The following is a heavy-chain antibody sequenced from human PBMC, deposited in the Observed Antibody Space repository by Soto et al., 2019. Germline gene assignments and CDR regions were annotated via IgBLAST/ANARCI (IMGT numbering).Heavy chain of an antibody. CDR1: GASINNNDYY. V-gene: IGHV4-30-4*01. J-gene: IGHJ2*01. Sequence: SETLSLTCTVSGASINNNDYYWSWIRQTPGKGLEWIGYVYYSGTTDYIPSLKSRLSMSIDKSQNQFTLKLNSVTAADTASYYCARMSYFYDKWYFDLWGRGTLVTVSS. D-gene: IGHD3-22*01. CDR3: ARMSYFYDKWYFDL. CDR2: VYYSGTT.